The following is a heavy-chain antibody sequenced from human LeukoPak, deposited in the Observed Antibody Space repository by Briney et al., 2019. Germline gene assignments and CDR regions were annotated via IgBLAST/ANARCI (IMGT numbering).Heavy chain of an antibody. D-gene: IGHD3-16*01. V-gene: IGHV3-33*02. CDR3: ARWGPDKRFDY. J-gene: IGHJ4*02. CDR1: GVTFSSHG. CDR2: IWYDGSNK. Sequence: GRSPRLSCTASGVTFSSHGMHWVRQAPGKGLEWVAVIWYDGSNKYYGDSAKGRFTISRDNSKNTLFLQMNSLRVEDTAVYYCARWGPDKRFDYWGQGAPVTVSP.